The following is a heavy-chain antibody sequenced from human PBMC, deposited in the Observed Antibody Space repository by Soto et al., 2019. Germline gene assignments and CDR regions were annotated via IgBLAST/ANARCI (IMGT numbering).Heavy chain of an antibody. Sequence: QVQLVESGGGVVQPRRSLRLSCAASGFTFSSYGMHWVRQAPGKGLEWVAVISYDGSNKYYADSVKGRFTISRDNSKNTLYLQMNSLRAEDTAVYYCAKDGDYASYFDYWGQGTLVTVSS. CDR1: GFTFSSYG. V-gene: IGHV3-30*18. CDR3: AKDGDYASYFDY. D-gene: IGHD4-17*01. CDR2: ISYDGSNK. J-gene: IGHJ4*02.